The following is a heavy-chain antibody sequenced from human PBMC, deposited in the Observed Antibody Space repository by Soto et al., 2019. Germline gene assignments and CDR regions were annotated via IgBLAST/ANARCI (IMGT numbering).Heavy chain of an antibody. J-gene: IGHJ3*02. CDR3: ARDRGADNDAFDI. Sequence: SATLSLTCTVSGGSISSYYWSWIRQPPGKGLEWIGYIYYSGSTNYNPSLKSRVTISVDTSKNQFSLKLSSVTAADTAVYYCARDRGADNDAFDIWGQGTMVT. CDR2: IYYSGST. V-gene: IGHV4-59*01. D-gene: IGHD3-10*01. CDR1: GGSISSYY.